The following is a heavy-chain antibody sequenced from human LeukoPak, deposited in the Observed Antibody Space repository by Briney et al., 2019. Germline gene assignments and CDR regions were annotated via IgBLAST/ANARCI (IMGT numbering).Heavy chain of an antibody. V-gene: IGHV3-11*04. CDR1: GFTFSDYY. CDR3: ARMLRGYYFDS. D-gene: IGHD2-8*01. Sequence: GGSLRLSCAASGFTFSDYYMSWIRQAPGKGLEWVSYIDSYGTTVYYADSVRGRFTISRDSAKNSLYLQMNSLRDEDSALYFCARMLRGYYFDSWGQGTLVTVSS. J-gene: IGHJ4*02. CDR2: IDSYGTTV.